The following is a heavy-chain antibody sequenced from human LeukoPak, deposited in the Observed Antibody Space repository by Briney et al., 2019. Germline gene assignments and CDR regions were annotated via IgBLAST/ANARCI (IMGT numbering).Heavy chain of an antibody. J-gene: IGHJ6*03. CDR3: ATDSVAILPTAGAHYYYMDV. CDR1: GSTFSTYA. V-gene: IGHV1-69*05. CDR2: IIPIFSTA. D-gene: IGHD2-2*01. Sequence: SVKVSCKASGSTFSTYAISWVRQAPGQGLEWMGGIIPIFSTANYAQKFQGRVTITTDEATSTAHLELSSLRSDDTAVYYCATDSVAILPTAGAHYYYMDVWGKGTTVTVSS.